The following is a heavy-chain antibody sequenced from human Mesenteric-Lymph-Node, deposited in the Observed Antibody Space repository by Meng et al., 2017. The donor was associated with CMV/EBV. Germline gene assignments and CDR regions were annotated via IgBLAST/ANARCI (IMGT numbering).Heavy chain of an antibody. D-gene: IGHD4-17*01. CDR1: GSSIHSFY. J-gene: IGHJ4*02. Sequence: VSGSSIHSFYYAWIRQPPGKGLEWIGYGFNSGSTMYSPSLKSRATISLDTSKNQFSLRLTSVTAADTAVYYCARDQVGTYGDYSFDYWGRGVLVTVSS. V-gene: IGHV4-59*01. CDR2: GFNSGST. CDR3: ARDQVGTYGDYSFDY.